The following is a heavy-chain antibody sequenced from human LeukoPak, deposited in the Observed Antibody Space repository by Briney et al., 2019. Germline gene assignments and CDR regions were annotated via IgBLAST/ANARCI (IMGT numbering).Heavy chain of an antibody. CDR2: IYYSGST. J-gene: IGHJ4*02. V-gene: IGHV4-59*01. CDR3: ARVFFFSSSWYYFDY. D-gene: IGHD6-13*01. CDR1: GGSISSYY. Sequence: SETLSLTCTVSGGSISSYYWSWIRQPPGKGLEWIGYIYYSGSTNYNPSLKSRVTISVDTSKNQFSLKLSSVTAADTAVYYCARVFFFSSSWYYFDYWGQGTLVTVSS.